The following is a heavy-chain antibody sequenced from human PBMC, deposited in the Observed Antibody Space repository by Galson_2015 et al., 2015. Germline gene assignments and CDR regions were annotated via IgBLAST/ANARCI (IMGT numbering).Heavy chain of an antibody. CDR3: ARRPSSLPPLRGGRYFDL. Sequence: SWIRQPPGKGLEWIGYIYYSGSTYYNPSLKSRVTISVDTSKNQFSLKLSSVTAADTAVYYCARRPSSLPPLRGGRYFDLWGRGTLVTVSS. V-gene: IGHV4-30-4*01. D-gene: IGHD1-14*01. CDR2: IYYSGST. J-gene: IGHJ2*01.